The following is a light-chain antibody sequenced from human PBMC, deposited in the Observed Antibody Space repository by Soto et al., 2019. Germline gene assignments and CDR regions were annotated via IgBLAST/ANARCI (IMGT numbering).Light chain of an antibody. CDR1: SSDVGGYNY. V-gene: IGLV2-8*01. Sequence: QSVLTQPPSASGSPGQSVTISCTGTSSDVGGYNYVSWYQQHPGKAPKLMIYEVNKRPSGVPDRFSGSKSGNTASLTVSGLQPEDEADYLCSSYAGSNNFVVFGGGTKVTVL. J-gene: IGLJ2*01. CDR3: SSYAGSNNFVV. CDR2: EVN.